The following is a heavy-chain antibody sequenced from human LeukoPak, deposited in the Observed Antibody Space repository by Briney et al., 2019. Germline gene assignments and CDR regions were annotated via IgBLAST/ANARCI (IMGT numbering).Heavy chain of an antibody. Sequence: PGGSLRLSCAASGFTISSSFMSWARQVPGKGLEWVSVVYRGGGTDYADSVKGRFTISRDNSKNTLYVQMNSLRAEDTAVYYCARGNDHNSGSLDYWGQGTLVTVSS. CDR2: VYRGGGT. J-gene: IGHJ4*02. CDR1: GFTISSSF. V-gene: IGHV3-53*01. D-gene: IGHD6-19*01. CDR3: ARGNDHNSGSLDY.